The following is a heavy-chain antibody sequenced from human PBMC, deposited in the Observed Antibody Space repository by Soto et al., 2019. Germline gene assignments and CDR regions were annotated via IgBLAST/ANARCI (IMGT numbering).Heavy chain of an antibody. V-gene: IGHV3-30*18. CDR1: GFTFSSYG. Sequence: GGSLRLSCAASGFTFSSYGMHWVRQAPGKGLEWVAVISYDGSNKYYADSVKGRFTISRDNSKNTLYLQMNSLRAEDTAVYYCAKELRLYGDFPYFDYWGQGTLVTVSS. J-gene: IGHJ4*02. CDR3: AKELRLYGDFPYFDY. D-gene: IGHD4-17*01. CDR2: ISYDGSNK.